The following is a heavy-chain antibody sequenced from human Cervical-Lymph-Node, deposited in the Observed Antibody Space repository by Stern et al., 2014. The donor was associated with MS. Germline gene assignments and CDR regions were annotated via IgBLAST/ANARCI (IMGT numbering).Heavy chain of an antibody. J-gene: IGHJ4*02. D-gene: IGHD5-18*01. CDR2: ISGVTSKT. CDR1: GFGFTRYG. Sequence: QMQLVQSGAEVKKPGASVKVSCKASGFGFTRYGYTWVRQAPGQGLECLGWISGVTSKTDFAQKFQGRVTMTIDTTATTAYMELRNLRSDDTAIYYCARVGYGVNYFDFWGQGTLVTVSS. CDR3: ARVGYGVNYFDF. V-gene: IGHV1-18*01.